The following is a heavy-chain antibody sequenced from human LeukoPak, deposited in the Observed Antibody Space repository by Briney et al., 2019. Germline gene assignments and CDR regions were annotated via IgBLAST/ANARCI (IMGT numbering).Heavy chain of an antibody. CDR1: GGSISSGGYY. V-gene: IGHV4-31*03. J-gene: IGHJ4*02. Sequence: SETLSHTCTVSGGSISSGGYYWSWIRQHPGKGLEWIGYIYYSGSTYYNPSLKSRVTISVDTSKNQFSLKLSSVTAADTAVYYCARDEAGTDGYDYWGQGTLVTVSS. D-gene: IGHD6-19*01. CDR2: IYYSGST. CDR3: ARDEAGTDGYDY.